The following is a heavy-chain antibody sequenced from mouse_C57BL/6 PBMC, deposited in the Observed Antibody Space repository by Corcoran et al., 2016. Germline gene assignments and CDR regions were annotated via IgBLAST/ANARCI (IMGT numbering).Heavy chain of an antibody. D-gene: IGHD3-2*02. Sequence: EVQLQQSGPELVKPGASVKISCTASGYTITDYYMNWVKQSHGKSLEWIGDINPNNGGTSYNQKFKGKATLTVDKSSSTAYMELRSLTSEDSAGYYCLRLLYAMDYWGQGTSVTVSS. CDR1: GYTITDYY. J-gene: IGHJ4*01. CDR2: INPNNGGT. CDR3: LRLLYAMDY. V-gene: IGHV1-26*01.